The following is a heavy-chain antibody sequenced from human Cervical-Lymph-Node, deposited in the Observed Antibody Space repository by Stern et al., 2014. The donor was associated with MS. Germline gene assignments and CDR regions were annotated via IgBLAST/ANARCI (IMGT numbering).Heavy chain of an antibody. J-gene: IGHJ5*02. CDR1: GVSIASGDFY. CDR3: ASVRYGSSGYPSWFDP. V-gene: IGHV4-61*02. Sequence: QLQLQESGPGLVKPSQTLSLTCSVSGVSIASGDFYWSWIRQPAGKGLEWIGRIYTSGSTNDNPSLQSRVTISIDTSKNQFSLNLTSVTAADTAVYYCASVRYGSSGYPSWFDPWGQGTLVTVSS. D-gene: IGHD3-22*01. CDR2: IYTSGST.